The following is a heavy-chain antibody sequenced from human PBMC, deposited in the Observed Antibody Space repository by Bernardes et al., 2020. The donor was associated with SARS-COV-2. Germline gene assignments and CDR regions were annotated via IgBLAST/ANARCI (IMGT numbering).Heavy chain of an antibody. D-gene: IGHD1-26*01. CDR2: IYYNGAT. CDR1: GDSISGGFS. J-gene: IGHJ5*02. CDR3: ARGVGGAIWA. V-gene: IGHV4-30-2*06. Sequence: SQTLSLTCAVSGDSISGGFSWTWIRQSPGKGLEWIGYIYYNGATYYNPSLTSRLTMSVDRAKQQFSLQLTSVTAADTAVYYCARGVGGAIWAWGQGILVTVSS.